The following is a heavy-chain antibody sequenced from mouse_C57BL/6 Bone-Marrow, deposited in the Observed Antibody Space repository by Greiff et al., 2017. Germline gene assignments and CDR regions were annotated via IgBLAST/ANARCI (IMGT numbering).Heavy chain of an antibody. D-gene: IGHD1-1*01. J-gene: IGHJ2*01. CDR1: GYTFTDYY. CDR3: ARWGITTVVAPYYFDY. Sequence: EVQLQQSGPELVKPGASVKISCKASGYTFTDYYMNWVKQSHGKSLEWIGDINPNNGGTSYNQKFKGKATLTVDKSSSTAYMELRSLTSEDSAVYYCARWGITTVVAPYYFDYWGQGTTLTVSS. V-gene: IGHV1-26*01. CDR2: INPNNGGT.